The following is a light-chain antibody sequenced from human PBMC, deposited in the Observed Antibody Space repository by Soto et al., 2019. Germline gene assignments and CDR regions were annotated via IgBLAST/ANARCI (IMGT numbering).Light chain of an antibody. CDR2: AAS. CDR3: QKYSSVPV. Sequence: DIQMTQSPTSLSASVGDRVTTTCRASQGIRNFVAWYQQKPGKPPKLLIYAASTLQSGVPSRFSGSGSGTDFTLTINSLQPEDVATYSCQKYSSVPVFGPGTKVEI. CDR1: QGIRNF. V-gene: IGKV1-27*01. J-gene: IGKJ3*01.